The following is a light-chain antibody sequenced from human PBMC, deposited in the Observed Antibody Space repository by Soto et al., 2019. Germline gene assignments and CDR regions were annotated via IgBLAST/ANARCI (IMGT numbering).Light chain of an antibody. CDR2: GNT. V-gene: IGLV1-40*01. CDR1: SSNIGAGYD. CDR3: QSYDSSLTVV. Sequence: QSVLTQPPSVSGAPGQRVTISCTGSSSNIGAGYDVHWYQQFPGTPPKFLIYGNTNRPSGVPDLFSASKSGTSASPNITGLPAEDEAEYFCQSYDSSLTVVFGGGTKLTVL. J-gene: IGLJ2*01.